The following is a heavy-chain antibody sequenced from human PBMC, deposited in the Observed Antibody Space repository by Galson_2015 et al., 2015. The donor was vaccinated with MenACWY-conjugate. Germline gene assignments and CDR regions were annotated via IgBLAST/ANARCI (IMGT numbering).Heavy chain of an antibody. Sequence: ETLSLTCSVSGASISTDYWSWIRQPPGKGLEWIGYIHYSGSTKYNPSLKTRITMSLGTSENQFSLKLSSVTAADTAVYYCARWVAVKMIEYCGQGTLVTVSS. V-gene: IGHV4-59*01. J-gene: IGHJ4*02. D-gene: IGHD6-19*01. CDR3: ARWVAVKMIEY. CDR1: GASISTDY. CDR2: IHYSGST.